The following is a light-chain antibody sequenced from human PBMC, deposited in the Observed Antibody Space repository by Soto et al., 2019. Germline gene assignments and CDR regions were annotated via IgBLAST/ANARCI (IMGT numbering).Light chain of an antibody. J-gene: IGKJ4*01. CDR3: QHSYSTPRT. Sequence: DIQMTQSPSSLSASVGDRVTITCRASQSISSYLNWYQQKPGKSPKLLIYAASSLQSGVPSRFSGSGSRTDFTLSISSLLPEDFATYYCQHSYSTPRTVCGGTKVEIK. CDR2: AAS. CDR1: QSISSY. V-gene: IGKV1-39*01.